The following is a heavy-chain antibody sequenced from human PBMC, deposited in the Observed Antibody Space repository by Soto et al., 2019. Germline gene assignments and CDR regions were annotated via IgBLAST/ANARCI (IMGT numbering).Heavy chain of an antibody. CDR2: ISPHNGHT. J-gene: IGHJ4*02. CDR1: GYTFNTYF. Sequence: HVQLVQSGGELKKPGASVKVSCNTSGYTFNTYFISWVRQAPGQGLEWMGWISPHNGHTNYAEKFQGRVTMTTDTITKTADMELRKLRFDDTAVYYCARDTSNSFDYWGQGTPVTVSS. CDR3: ARDTSNSFDY. V-gene: IGHV1-18*01. D-gene: IGHD2-2*01.